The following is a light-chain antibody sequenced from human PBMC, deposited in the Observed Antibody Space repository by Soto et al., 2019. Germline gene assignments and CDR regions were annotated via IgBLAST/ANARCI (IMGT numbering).Light chain of an antibody. Sequence: EILLTQTPGTLPLSKGERATLSCRASQSVRNSLLAWYQQKPGQPPRLLIYDASTRATATPERFSGSGSGTDFTLTISSLEIDDFAVYYCHQYATQVQTFGQGTKVDI. V-gene: IGKV3-20*01. CDR3: HQYATQVQT. CDR1: QSVRNSL. J-gene: IGKJ1*01. CDR2: DAS.